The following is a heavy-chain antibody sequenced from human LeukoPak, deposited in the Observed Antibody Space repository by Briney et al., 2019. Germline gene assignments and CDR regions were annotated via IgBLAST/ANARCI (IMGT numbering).Heavy chain of an antibody. D-gene: IGHD7-27*01. CDR2: ISTDGSNT. CDR3: AGVANWVFHY. V-gene: IGHV3-74*01. Sequence: GGSLRLSCAASGFTFSNYWMHWVRQAPGKGLVWVSRISTDGSNTIYADSVKGRFSISRDNAKNTLYLQMNSLRAEDTAVCYCAGVANWVFHYWGQGALVTVSS. CDR1: GFTFSNYW. J-gene: IGHJ4*02.